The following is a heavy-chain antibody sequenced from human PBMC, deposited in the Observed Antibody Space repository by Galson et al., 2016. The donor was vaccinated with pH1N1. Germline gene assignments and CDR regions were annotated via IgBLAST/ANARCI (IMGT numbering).Heavy chain of an antibody. D-gene: IGHD4-23*01. V-gene: IGHV3-21*01. CDR2: ISSGSSYI. CDR3: TRDGGNSEWGYYMDV. J-gene: IGHJ6*03. Sequence: SLRLSCAASGFTFSSYSMNWVRQAPGKGLEWVSFISSGSSYIYYADSVKGRFTISRDNAKNSLYLQMNSLRAEDTAVYSCTRDGGNSEWGYYMDVWGKGTTVTVSS. CDR1: GFTFSSYS.